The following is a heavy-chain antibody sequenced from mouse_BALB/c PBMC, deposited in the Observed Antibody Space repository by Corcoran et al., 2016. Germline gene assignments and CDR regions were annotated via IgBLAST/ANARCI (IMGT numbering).Heavy chain of an antibody. CDR1: GYSFPSYY. V-gene: IGHV1-66*01. J-gene: IGHJ1*01. CDR2: IFPGSGNT. D-gene: IGHD2-3*01. Sequence: QVQLQQSGPELVKPGASVKISCKASGYSFPSYYIHWVKQRPGQGLEWIGWIFPGSGNTKYNEKFKGKATLTADTSSSTAYMQLSSLTSEDTAVYFCAREVMIPYWYFDVWGAGTTVTVSS. CDR3: AREVMIPYWYFDV.